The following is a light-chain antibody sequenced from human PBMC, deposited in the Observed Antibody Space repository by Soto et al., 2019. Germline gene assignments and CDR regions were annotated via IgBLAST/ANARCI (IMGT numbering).Light chain of an antibody. V-gene: IGKV3-11*01. J-gene: IGKJ4*01. CDR3: QQRSNWPLT. CDR1: QGVSSF. Sequence: EIVLAQSPGTLSLSPGERATLSCRASQGVSSFLAWYQQKPGQAPRLLIYDASNKATGITARFSGSGSGTDFTLTINSLEPEDFAVYYCQQRSNWPLTFGGGTKVDIK. CDR2: DAS.